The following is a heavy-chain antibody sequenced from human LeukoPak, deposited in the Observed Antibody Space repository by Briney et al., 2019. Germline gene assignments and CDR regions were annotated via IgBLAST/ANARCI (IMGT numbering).Heavy chain of an antibody. Sequence: SETLTLTCAVSGGSISRSDWWGWVRQPPRKGLEWIGEIYHTGIINYNPSLKSRATIAVDKSMNHFSLRLTSVTAADTAVYFCARGGGSHYEIDYWGQGTLVTVSS. D-gene: IGHD3-10*01. CDR1: GGSISRSDW. J-gene: IGHJ4*02. V-gene: IGHV4-4*02. CDR3: ARGGGSHYEIDY. CDR2: IYHTGII.